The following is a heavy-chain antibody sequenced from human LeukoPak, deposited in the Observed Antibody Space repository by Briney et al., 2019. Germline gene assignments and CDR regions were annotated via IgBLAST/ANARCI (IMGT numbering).Heavy chain of an antibody. J-gene: IGHJ3*02. CDR2: ISAYNGNT. CDR1: GYTFTRYG. CDR3: ASLKNYYGGSGYVVTDAFDI. Sequence: ASVQVSCKASGYTFTRYGISWVRQAPGQGLEWMGWISAYNGNTNYAQKLQGRVTMTTDASTSTAYMELRSRKSDDTAVYYCASLKNYYGGSGYVVTDAFDIWGQGTMVTVSS. V-gene: IGHV1-18*01. D-gene: IGHD3-22*01.